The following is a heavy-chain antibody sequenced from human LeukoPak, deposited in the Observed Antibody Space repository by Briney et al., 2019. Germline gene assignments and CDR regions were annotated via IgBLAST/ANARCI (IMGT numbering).Heavy chain of an antibody. CDR3: ARDYFDRIVVVPAATFGGIDP. Sequence: SETLSLTCTVSGGSISSSSYYWGWIRQPPGKGLEWIGSIYYSGSTYYNPSLKSRVTISVDTSKNQFSLKLSSVTAADTAVYYCARDYFDRIVVVPAATFGGIDPWGQGTLVTVSS. J-gene: IGHJ5*02. CDR2: IYYSGST. D-gene: IGHD2-2*01. V-gene: IGHV4-39*07. CDR1: GGSISSSSYY.